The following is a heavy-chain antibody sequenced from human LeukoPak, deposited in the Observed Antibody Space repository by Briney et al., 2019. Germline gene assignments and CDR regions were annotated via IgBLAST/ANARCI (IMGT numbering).Heavy chain of an antibody. J-gene: IGHJ3*02. V-gene: IGHV3-48*04. Sequence: PGGSLRLSCAASGFTFSSYAMSWVRQAPGKGLEWVSAISSSGSTIYYADSVKGRFTISRDNAKNSLYLQMNSLRAEDTAVYYCARDGSFGYFTGGAFDIWARGQWSPSLQ. CDR2: ISSSGSTI. D-gene: IGHD3-16*01. CDR3: ARDGSFGYFTGGAFDI. CDR1: GFTFSSYA.